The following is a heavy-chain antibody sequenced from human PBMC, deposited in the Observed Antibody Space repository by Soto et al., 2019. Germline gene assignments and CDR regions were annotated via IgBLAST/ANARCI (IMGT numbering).Heavy chain of an antibody. J-gene: IGHJ4*02. CDR3: ARGRGGGGRFDY. CDR1: GFTFSSYG. Sequence: QVQLVESGGGVVQPGRSLRLSCAASGFTFSSYGMHWVRQAPGKGLEWVAVIWYDGSNKYYADSVKGRFTISRDNSKNTLYLQMNSLRAKDTAVYYCARGRGGGGRFDYWGQGTLVTVSS. D-gene: IGHD2-15*01. V-gene: IGHV3-33*01. CDR2: IWYDGSNK.